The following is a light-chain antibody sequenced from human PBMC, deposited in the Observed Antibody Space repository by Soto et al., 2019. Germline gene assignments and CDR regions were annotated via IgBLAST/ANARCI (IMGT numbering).Light chain of an antibody. J-gene: IGLJ1*01. CDR2: GNT. CDR1: SSNIGAGYD. CDR3: QSYESSLSGYV. V-gene: IGLV1-40*01. Sequence: QSVLTQPPSVSGAPGQRVTISCTGSSSNIGAGYDVHWYQQLPGTAPKLLIYGNTNRPSGVPDRISGSKSGTSASLAISGLQAEDETDYYCQSYESSLSGYVFGTGTKVTVL.